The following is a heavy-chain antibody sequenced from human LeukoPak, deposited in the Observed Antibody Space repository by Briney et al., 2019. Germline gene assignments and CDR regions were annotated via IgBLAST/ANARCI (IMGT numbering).Heavy chain of an antibody. CDR1: GYTFTSYA. Sequence: ASVKVSCTASGYTFTSYAMHWVRQAPGQRLEWMGWINAGNGNTKYSQNFQGRVTFTRDTSASTAYMELSSLRSEDTAVYYCARPFGYSSGGFDLWGRGTLVTVS. D-gene: IGHD6-19*01. J-gene: IGHJ2*01. CDR3: ARPFGYSSGGFDL. CDR2: INAGNGNT. V-gene: IGHV1-3*01.